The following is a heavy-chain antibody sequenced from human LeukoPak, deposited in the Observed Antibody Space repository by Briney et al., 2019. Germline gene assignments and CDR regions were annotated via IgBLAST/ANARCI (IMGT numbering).Heavy chain of an antibody. J-gene: IGHJ3*02. V-gene: IGHV4-39*01. Sequence: SETLSLTCSVSGGSISSNNYYWGWIRQPPGKGLEWIGSIYYDGSTYYNPSLKSRATISVDTSKNQFSVKVDSVTAADTAVFYCTRHKISHYESGGQTHIWPDALGIWGQGTLVTVSS. D-gene: IGHD3-22*01. CDR2: IYYDGST. CDR1: GGSISSNNYY. CDR3: TRHKISHYESGGQTHIWPDALGI.